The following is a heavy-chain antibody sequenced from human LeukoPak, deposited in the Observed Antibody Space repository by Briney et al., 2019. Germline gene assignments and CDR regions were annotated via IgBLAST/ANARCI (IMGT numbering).Heavy chain of an antibody. V-gene: IGHV4-61*01. CDR2: IYYNGIA. CDR1: GGSVNSGSYY. Sequence: PSETLSLTCSVSGGSVNSGSYYWSWIRQPPGKGLEWIGYIYYNGIANYNPSLKSRVTISLDTSKNQFSLKLTSVTPADTAVYYCARQSRAYGSSKTYYFDYWGQGTLVTVSS. J-gene: IGHJ4*02. CDR3: ARQSRAYGSSKTYYFDY. D-gene: IGHD3-10*01.